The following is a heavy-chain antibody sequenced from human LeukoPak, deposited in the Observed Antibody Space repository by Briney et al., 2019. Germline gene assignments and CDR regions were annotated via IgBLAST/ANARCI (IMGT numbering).Heavy chain of an antibody. Sequence: ASVKVSCKASGGALSSYAIGWVRQAPGQGLEWMGRIIPILGIANYAQKFQGRVTITADKSTSTAYMELSRLRSEDTAVYYCAREALGYCSSTSCYPFDYWGQGTLVTVSS. CDR1: GGALSSYA. D-gene: IGHD2-2*01. CDR2: IIPILGIA. V-gene: IGHV1-69*04. CDR3: AREALGYCSSTSCYPFDY. J-gene: IGHJ4*02.